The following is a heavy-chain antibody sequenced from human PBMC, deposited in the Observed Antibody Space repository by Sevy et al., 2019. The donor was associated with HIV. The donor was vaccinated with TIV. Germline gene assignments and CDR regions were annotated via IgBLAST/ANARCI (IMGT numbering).Heavy chain of an antibody. CDR3: TKGLCGGDCFQYYYGMDV. J-gene: IGHJ6*02. Sequence: GGSLRLSCAASGFTFSIYALTWVRQAPGKGLEWVSAISGAADRTYYADSVEGRFTISRDNSKNMLYLQMSSLRAEDTAVHYCTKGLCGGDCFQYYYGMDVWGQGTTVTVSS. D-gene: IGHD2-21*02. CDR2: ISGAADRT. V-gene: IGHV3-23*01. CDR1: GFTFSIYA.